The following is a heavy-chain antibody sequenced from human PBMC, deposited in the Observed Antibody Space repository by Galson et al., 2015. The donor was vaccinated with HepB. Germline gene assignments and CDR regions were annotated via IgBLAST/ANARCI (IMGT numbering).Heavy chain of an antibody. CDR2: IIPILGIA. CDR1: GGTFSSYA. J-gene: IGHJ2*01. CDR3: ARDSRDCSGGSCYSGFYWYFDL. D-gene: IGHD2-15*01. V-gene: IGHV1-69*04. Sequence: SVKVSCKASGGTFSSYAISWVRQAPGQGLEWMGRIIPILGIANYAQKFQGRVTITADKSTSTAYMELSSLRSEDTAVYYCARDSRDCSGGSCYSGFYWYFDLWGRGTLVTVSS.